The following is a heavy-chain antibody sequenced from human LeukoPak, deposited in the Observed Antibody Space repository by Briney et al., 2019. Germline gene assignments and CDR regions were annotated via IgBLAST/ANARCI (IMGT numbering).Heavy chain of an antibody. D-gene: IGHD3-9*01. CDR1: GFTFDEYD. CDR3: AKDSVFETGFDY. CDR2: ISGDGGST. J-gene: IGHJ4*02. Sequence: GVPLRLSCAASGFTFDEYDMLWVPGAPGKGPEWVSLISGDGGSTYYAYSVKGRFTISRDNSKNSLYLQMNSLRTEDTALYYCAKDSVFETGFDYWGQGTLVTVSS. V-gene: IGHV3-43*02.